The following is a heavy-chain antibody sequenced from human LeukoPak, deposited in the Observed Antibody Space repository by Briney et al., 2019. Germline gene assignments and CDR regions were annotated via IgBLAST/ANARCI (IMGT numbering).Heavy chain of an antibody. D-gene: IGHD4-23*01. V-gene: IGHV1-69*01. Sequence: ASVKVSCKASGGTFSSYAISWVRQAPGQGLEWMGGIIPIFGTANYAQKFQGRVTITADESTSTAYMELSSLRSEDTAVYYCAKWQERWVALLEYWGQGTLVTVSS. CDR1: GGTFSSYA. CDR3: AKWQERWVALLEY. J-gene: IGHJ4*02. CDR2: IIPIFGTA.